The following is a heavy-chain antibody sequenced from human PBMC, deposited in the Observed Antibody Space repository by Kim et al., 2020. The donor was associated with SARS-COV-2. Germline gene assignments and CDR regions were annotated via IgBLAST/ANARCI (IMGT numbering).Heavy chain of an antibody. V-gene: IGHV4-4*02. Sequence: SETLSLTCAVSGGSISSSNWWSWVRQPPGKGLEWIGEIYHSGSTNYNPSLKSRVTISVDKSKNQFSLKLSSVTAADTAVYYCAREGELGGGWYSSFDYWGQGTLVTVSS. J-gene: IGHJ4*02. CDR3: AREGELGGGWYSSFDY. D-gene: IGHD6-19*01. CDR2: IYHSGST. CDR1: GGSISSSNW.